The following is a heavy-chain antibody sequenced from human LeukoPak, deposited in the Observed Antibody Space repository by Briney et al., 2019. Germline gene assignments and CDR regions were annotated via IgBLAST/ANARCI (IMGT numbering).Heavy chain of an antibody. J-gene: IGHJ4*02. Sequence: ASVKVSCKASGYTFISYYMHWVRQAPGQGLEWMGIINPSGGSTSYAQKFQGRVTMTRDTSTSTVYMELSSLRSEDTAVYYCARACGSPYYSLDYYFDCWGQGTLVTVSS. D-gene: IGHD2-21*02. V-gene: IGHV1-46*01. CDR2: INPSGGST. CDR1: GYTFISYY. CDR3: ARACGSPYYSLDYYFDC.